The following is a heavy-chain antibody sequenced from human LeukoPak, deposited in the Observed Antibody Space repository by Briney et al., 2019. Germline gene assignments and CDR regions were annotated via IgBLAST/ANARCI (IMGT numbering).Heavy chain of an antibody. D-gene: IGHD3-22*01. CDR1: GFTVRSNA. V-gene: IGHV3-66*01. Sequence: GGSLRLSCAASGFTVRSNAMSWVRQAPGKGLEWVSVIYDGGSAYHTDSVKGRFSISRDNSKNTLYLQMNSLRAEDTAVYYCARAQLYYYDSSGYYLDYWGQGTLVTVSS. CDR2: IYDGGSA. CDR3: ARAQLYYYDSSGYYLDY. J-gene: IGHJ4*02.